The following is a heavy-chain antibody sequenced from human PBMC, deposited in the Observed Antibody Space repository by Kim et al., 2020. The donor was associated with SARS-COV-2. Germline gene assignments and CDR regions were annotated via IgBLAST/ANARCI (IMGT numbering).Heavy chain of an antibody. J-gene: IGHJ5*01. CDR3: AKDSGNDYGDQLDS. D-gene: IGHD4-17*01. V-gene: IGHV3-23*01. Sequence: YAVKARTTISRDTSKNTLYLQMKSLRAEDTAVYYCAKDSGNDYGDQLDSWGQGTLVTVSS.